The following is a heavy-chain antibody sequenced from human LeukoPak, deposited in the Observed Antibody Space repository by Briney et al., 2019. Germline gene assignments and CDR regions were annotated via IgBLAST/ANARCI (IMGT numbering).Heavy chain of an antibody. Sequence: SVTLSLTCTVSGGSISSYYWSWIRQPPGKGLEWIGYIYYSGSTNYKSSLKSRVTISVDTSKNQFSLKLSSVTAADTAVYYCTRDSGTTGEVKFDPWGQGTLVAVSS. CDR3: TRDSGTTGEVKFDP. J-gene: IGHJ5*02. D-gene: IGHD3-10*01. V-gene: IGHV4-59*01. CDR1: GGSISSYY. CDR2: IYYSGST.